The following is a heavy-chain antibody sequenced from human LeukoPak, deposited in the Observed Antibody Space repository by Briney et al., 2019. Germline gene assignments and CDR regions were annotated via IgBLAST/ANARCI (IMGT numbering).Heavy chain of an antibody. D-gene: IGHD2-2*01. V-gene: IGHV3-73*01. Sequence: GGSLRLSCAASGLTFSGSAMHWVRQASGKGLEWVGRIRSKANSYATAYAASVKGRFTISRDDSKNTAYLQMNSLKTEDTAVYYCAKGALVPAALYYYYGMDVWGQGTTVTVSS. CDR3: AKGALVPAALYYYYGMDV. CDR1: GLTFSGSA. J-gene: IGHJ6*02. CDR2: IRSKANSYAT.